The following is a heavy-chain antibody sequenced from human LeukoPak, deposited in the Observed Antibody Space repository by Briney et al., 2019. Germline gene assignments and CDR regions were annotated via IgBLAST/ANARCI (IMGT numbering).Heavy chain of an antibody. CDR2: ISYDGSNK. D-gene: IGHD2-2*01. Sequence: GGSLRLSCAASGFTFSSYDMYWVRQAPGKGLEWVAVISYDGSNKYYADSVKGRFTISRDNSKNTLYLQMNRRRAEDTAVYYCARGPTYCSSTSCRYYYYGMDVWGQGTTVTVSS. CDR3: ARGPTYCSSTSCRYYYYGMDV. J-gene: IGHJ6*02. V-gene: IGHV3-30*03. CDR1: GFTFSSYD.